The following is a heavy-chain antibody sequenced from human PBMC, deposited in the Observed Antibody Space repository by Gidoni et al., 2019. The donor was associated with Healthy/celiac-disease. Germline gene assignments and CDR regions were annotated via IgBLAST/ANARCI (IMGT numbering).Heavy chain of an antibody. Sequence: EVQLVESGGGLGQHGGSLRRSGAAAGLTFSSYDMHWVRQATGKGLEWVSAIGTAGDTYYPGSVKGRFTISRENAKNSLYLQMNSLRAGDTAVYYCARAYSGSYPYFDYWGQGTLVTVSS. D-gene: IGHD1-26*01. CDR2: IGTAGDT. J-gene: IGHJ4*02. CDR1: GLTFSSYD. V-gene: IGHV3-13*01. CDR3: ARAYSGSYPYFDY.